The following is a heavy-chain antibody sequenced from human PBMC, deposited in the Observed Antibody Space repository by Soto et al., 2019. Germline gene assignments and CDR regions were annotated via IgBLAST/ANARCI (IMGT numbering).Heavy chain of an antibody. V-gene: IGHV3-23*01. J-gene: IGHJ5*02. D-gene: IGHD3-16*01. Sequence: THACEVAKVTRSNHAMSWVSKAPGKGLEWVSHITGSGDSTHFADSVKGRFTISRDNSKNTLYLQLNSLRVEDTAVYYCAINPLEGARFAPWGQGTLVPVSS. CDR3: AINPLEGARFAP. CDR2: ITGSGDST. CDR1: KVTRSNHA.